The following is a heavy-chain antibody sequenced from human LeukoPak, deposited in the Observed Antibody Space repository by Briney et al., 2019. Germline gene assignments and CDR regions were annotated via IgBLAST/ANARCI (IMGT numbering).Heavy chain of an antibody. D-gene: IGHD1-26*01. CDR1: GASISTYY. Sequence: SETLSLTCVVSGASISTYYWTWIRQPLGKGLEWIGYVFSSGSTNSNPSLKSRVTISLDTSKSQFSLKMTSVTAADTAVYYCARQGSGGRAFDIWGQGTMVTVSS. CDR2: VFSSGST. V-gene: IGHV4-59*08. CDR3: ARQGSGGRAFDI. J-gene: IGHJ3*02.